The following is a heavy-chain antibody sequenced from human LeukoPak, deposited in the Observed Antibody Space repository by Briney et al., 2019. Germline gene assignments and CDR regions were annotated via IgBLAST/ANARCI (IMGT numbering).Heavy chain of an antibody. D-gene: IGHD3-10*01. Sequence: SETLSLTCAVSGGSISSSNWWSWVRQPPGKGLEWIGEIYHSGSTNYNPSLKSRVTISVDKSKNQFSLKLSSVTAADTAVYYCARDEPRDYYGSGRSAYNWFDPWGQGTLVTVSS. CDR1: GGSISSSNW. J-gene: IGHJ5*02. V-gene: IGHV4-4*02. CDR3: ARDEPRDYYGSGRSAYNWFDP. CDR2: IYHSGST.